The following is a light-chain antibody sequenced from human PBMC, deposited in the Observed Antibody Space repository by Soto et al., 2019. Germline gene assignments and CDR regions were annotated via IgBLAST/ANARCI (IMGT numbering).Light chain of an antibody. CDR3: SSYKSSHTLWV. V-gene: IGLV2-14*01. CDR1: SSDVDNYDY. CDR2: DVT. Sequence: QSVLTQPASISGSPGQSMTISCTGISSDVDNYDYVSWYQHHPGKAPKLMIYDVTHRPSGVSNRFSGSKSGNTASLTISGLQAEDEADYYCSSYKSSHTLWVFGGGTKVTVL. J-gene: IGLJ3*02.